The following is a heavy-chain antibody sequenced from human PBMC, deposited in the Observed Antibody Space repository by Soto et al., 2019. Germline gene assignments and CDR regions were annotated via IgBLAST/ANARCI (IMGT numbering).Heavy chain of an antibody. Sequence: EVQLLESGGGLVQPGGSLRLSCAASGFTFSSYDMRWVRQAPGKGLEWVSAISGSGGSTYYADSVKGRFTISRDNSKNTLYLQMNSLRAEDTAVYYCARRGSGSYYDYWGQGTLVTVSS. V-gene: IGHV3-23*01. J-gene: IGHJ4*02. CDR3: ARRGSGSYYDY. CDR1: GFTFSSYD. CDR2: ISGSGGST. D-gene: IGHD1-26*01.